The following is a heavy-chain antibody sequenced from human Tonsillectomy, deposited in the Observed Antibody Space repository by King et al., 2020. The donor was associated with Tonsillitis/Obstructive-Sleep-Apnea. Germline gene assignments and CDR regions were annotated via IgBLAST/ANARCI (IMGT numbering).Heavy chain of an antibody. D-gene: IGHD6-13*01. Sequence: TLKESGPALVKPTQTLTLTCTFSGFSLSTSGMCVSWIRQPPGKALEWLARIDWGDDKYYSTSLKTRLTISKDTSKNQVVLTMTNMDPVDTATYYCARIESSSWYLDYWGQGTLVTVSS. CDR1: GFSLSTSGMC. V-gene: IGHV2-70*11. J-gene: IGHJ4*02. CDR2: IDWGDDK. CDR3: ARIESSSWYLDY.